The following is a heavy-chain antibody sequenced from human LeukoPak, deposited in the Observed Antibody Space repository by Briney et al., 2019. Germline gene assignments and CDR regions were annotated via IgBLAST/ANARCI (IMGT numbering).Heavy chain of an antibody. D-gene: IGHD6-19*01. CDR2: ISFDGSNT. Sequence: GGSLRLSCAASGFTFSSYSMNWVRQAPGKGLDWVAVISFDGSNTYYADSVKGRFTISRDNSKNAVYLQMNSLRAEDTALYYCATTRSSGWYDVDYWGQGTLVTVSS. V-gene: IGHV3-30*03. CDR3: ATTRSSGWYDVDY. CDR1: GFTFSSYS. J-gene: IGHJ4*02.